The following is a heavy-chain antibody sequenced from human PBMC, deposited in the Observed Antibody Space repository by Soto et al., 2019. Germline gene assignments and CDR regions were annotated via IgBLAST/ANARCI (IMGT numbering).Heavy chain of an antibody. CDR1: GDSTRSGSYY. D-gene: IGHD4-17*01. J-gene: IGHJ5*02. Sequence: SETLSLTCTVAGDSTRSGSYYWSWIRQSPEKGLEWIGYIYYSGSSNYNPSLKSRVSISVDTSKNQFSLNLNFVTAADTAVYFCAHRTTTVTWWFDPWGQGTLVTVSS. V-gene: IGHV4-30-4*01. CDR2: IYYSGSS. CDR3: AHRTTTVTWWFDP.